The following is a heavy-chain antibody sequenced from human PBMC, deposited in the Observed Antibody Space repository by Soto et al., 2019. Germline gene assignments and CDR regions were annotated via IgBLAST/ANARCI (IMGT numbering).Heavy chain of an antibody. CDR2: ISWDGGST. CDR1: GFTFDDYA. J-gene: IGHJ6*02. V-gene: IGHV3-43D*04. D-gene: IGHD6-13*01. Sequence: PGGSLRLSCAASGFTFDDYAMHWVRQAPGKGLEWVSLISWDGGSTYYADSVKGRFTISRDNSKNSLYLQMNSLRVEDTALYYCAKDVSSSPPYGMDVWGQGTTVTVSS. CDR3: AKDVSSSPPYGMDV.